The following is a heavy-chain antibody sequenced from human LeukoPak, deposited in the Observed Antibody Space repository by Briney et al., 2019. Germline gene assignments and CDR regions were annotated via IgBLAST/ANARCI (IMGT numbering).Heavy chain of an antibody. CDR3: AKSFWWFGEFSPFDY. CDR2: IKQDGSEK. D-gene: IGHD3-10*01. V-gene: IGHV3-7*01. J-gene: IGHJ4*02. CDR1: GFTFSSYW. Sequence: GGSLRFSCAASGFTFSSYWMSWVRQAPGKGLEWVANIKQDGSEKYYVDSVKGRFTISRDNAKNSLYLQMNSLRAEDTAVYYCAKSFWWFGEFSPFDYWGQGTLVTVSS.